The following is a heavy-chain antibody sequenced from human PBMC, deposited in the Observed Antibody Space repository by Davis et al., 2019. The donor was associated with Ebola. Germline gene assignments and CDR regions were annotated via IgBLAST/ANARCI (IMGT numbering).Heavy chain of an antibody. CDR1: GYSISSGHY. CDR2: IYYDVNT. J-gene: IGHJ4*02. CDR3: ARGRDGYNFGFDY. V-gene: IGHV4-38-2*01. D-gene: IGHD5-24*01. Sequence: SETLSLTCGVSGYSISSGHYWGWIRQSPGMGLEWIGHIYYDVNTKYSPSLQSRVTISSDTSKNQLSLKLTSVTAADTAVYYCARGRDGYNFGFDYWGQGTLVTVSS.